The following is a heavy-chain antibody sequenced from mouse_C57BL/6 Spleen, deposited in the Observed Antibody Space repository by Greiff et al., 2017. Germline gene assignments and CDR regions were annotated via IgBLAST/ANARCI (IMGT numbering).Heavy chain of an antibody. D-gene: IGHD2-1*01. V-gene: IGHV1-82*01. Sequence: VQLQQSGPELVKPGASVKISCKASGYAFSSSWMNWVKQRPGKGLEWIGRIYPGDGDTNYNGKFKGKATLTADKSSSTAYMQLSSLTSEDSAVYFCARLIYRAMDYWGQGTSVTVSS. CDR3: ARLIYRAMDY. CDR2: IYPGDGDT. J-gene: IGHJ4*01. CDR1: GYAFSSSW.